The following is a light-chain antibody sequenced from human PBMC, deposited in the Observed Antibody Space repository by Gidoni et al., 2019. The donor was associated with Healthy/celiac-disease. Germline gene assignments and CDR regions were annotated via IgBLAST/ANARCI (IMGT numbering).Light chain of an antibody. CDR2: SNN. J-gene: IGLJ3*02. CDR1: SSNIGSNT. CDR3: AAWDDSRNGPGV. V-gene: IGLV1-44*01. Sequence: QSVLTQPPSASGTPGQRVNISCSGSSSNIGSNTVNWYQQLPGTAPNLLIYSNNQRPSGVPDRFSGSKSGTSSSLAISGLQSEDEADYYCAAWDDSRNGPGVFGGGTKLTVL.